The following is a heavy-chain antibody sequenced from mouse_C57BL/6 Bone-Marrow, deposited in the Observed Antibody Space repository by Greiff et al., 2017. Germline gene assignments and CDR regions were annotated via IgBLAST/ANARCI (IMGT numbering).Heavy chain of an antibody. CDR3: ARTDGSRSYAMDY. Sequence: QVQLQQPGAELVMPGASVKLSCKASGYTFTSYWMHWVKQRPGQGLEWIGEIDPSDSYTNYSQKFKGKSTLTVDKSSSTAYMQLSSLTSEDSAVYYCARTDGSRSYAMDYWGQGTSVTVSS. V-gene: IGHV1-69*01. J-gene: IGHJ4*01. D-gene: IGHD1-1*01. CDR1: GYTFTSYW. CDR2: IDPSDSYT.